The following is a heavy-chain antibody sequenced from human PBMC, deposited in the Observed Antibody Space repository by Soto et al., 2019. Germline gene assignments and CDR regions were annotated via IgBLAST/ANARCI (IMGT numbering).Heavy chain of an antibody. CDR2: IFSNDEK. D-gene: IGHD2-15*01. Sequence: QVTLKESGPVPVKPTETLTLTCTVSGFSLSNARMGVSWIRQPPGKALEWLAHIFSNDEKSYSTSLKSRLTISKDTSKSQVVLTMTNMDPVDTATYYCARIVVPGYAFDIWGQGTMVTVSS. V-gene: IGHV2-26*01. CDR3: ARIVVPGYAFDI. J-gene: IGHJ3*02. CDR1: GFSLSNARMG.